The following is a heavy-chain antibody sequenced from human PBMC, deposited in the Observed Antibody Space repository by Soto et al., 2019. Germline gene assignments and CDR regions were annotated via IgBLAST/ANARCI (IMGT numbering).Heavy chain of an antibody. V-gene: IGHV1-3*01. CDR2: IIPGNGNT. D-gene: IGHD3-3*01. Sequence: ASVKVSCKASGDIFASYAMQWVRQAPGQGLEWMGWIIPGNGNTKYSQKFQGRLTISTDASTNTVYMDLSSLTSKDTAIYYRDSVVKNFSGWRHTWFDIWGQGTKVTVSS. J-gene: IGHJ5*02. CDR1: GDIFASYA. CDR3: DSVVKNFSGWRHTWFDI.